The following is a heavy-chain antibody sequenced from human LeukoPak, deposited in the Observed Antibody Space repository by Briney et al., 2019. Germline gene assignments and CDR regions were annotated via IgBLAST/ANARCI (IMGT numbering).Heavy chain of an antibody. CDR2: FDPEDGET. J-gene: IGHJ4*02. D-gene: IGHD2-2*01. Sequence: ASVKVSCKVSGYTLTELSMHWVRQAPGKGLEWMGGFDPEDGETIYAQKFQGRVTMTEDTSTDTAYTELSSLRSDDTAVYYCASQYCSSTSCYFDYWGQGTLVTVSS. V-gene: IGHV1-24*01. CDR3: ASQYCSSTSCYFDY. CDR1: GYTLTELS.